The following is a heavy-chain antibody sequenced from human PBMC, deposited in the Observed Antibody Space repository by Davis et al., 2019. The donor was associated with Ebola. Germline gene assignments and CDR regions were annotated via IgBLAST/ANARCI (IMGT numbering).Heavy chain of an antibody. J-gene: IGHJ4*02. CDR2: INHSGST. CDR1: GGSFSGYY. V-gene: IGHV4-34*01. D-gene: IGHD2-2*01. Sequence: PSETLSLTCAVYGGSFSGYYWSWIRQPPGKGLEWIGEINHSGSTNYNPSLKSRVTISVDTSKNQFSLKLSSVTAADTAVYYCARVPHCSSTSCSYYFDYWGQGTLVTVSS. CDR3: ARVPHCSSTSCSYYFDY.